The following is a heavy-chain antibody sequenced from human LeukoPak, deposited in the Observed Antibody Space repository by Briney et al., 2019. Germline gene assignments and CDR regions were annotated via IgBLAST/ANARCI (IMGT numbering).Heavy chain of an antibody. J-gene: IGHJ4*02. CDR1: GFTFSSYA. D-gene: IGHD5-18*01. CDR2: ISGSGGST. CDR3: AKPVLWDVDTAMVPLLFDY. Sequence: GGSLRLSCAASGFTFSSYAMSWVRQAPGKGLEWVSAISGSGGSTYYADSVKGRFTISRDNSKNTLYLQMNSLRAEGTAVYYCAKPVLWDVDTAMVPLLFDYWGQGTLVTVSS. V-gene: IGHV3-23*01.